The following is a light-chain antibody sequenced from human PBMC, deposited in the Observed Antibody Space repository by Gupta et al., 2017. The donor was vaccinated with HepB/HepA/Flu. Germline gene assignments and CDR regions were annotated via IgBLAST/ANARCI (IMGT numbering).Light chain of an antibody. J-gene: IGLJ2*01. Sequence: QSALTQPPSASGSPGQSVPISCPGTSSDVGGYNFVSWYQQHPGKAPKLMIYEVNKRPSGVPDRFSGSKSGNTASLTVSGLQAEDEADYYCSSFAGGNRVFGGGTKLTVL. CDR3: SSFAGGNRV. CDR2: EVN. V-gene: IGLV2-8*01. CDR1: SSDVGGYNF.